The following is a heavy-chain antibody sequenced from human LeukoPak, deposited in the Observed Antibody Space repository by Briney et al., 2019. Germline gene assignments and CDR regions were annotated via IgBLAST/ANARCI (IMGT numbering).Heavy chain of an antibody. D-gene: IGHD6-19*01. Sequence: PGGSLRLSCAASGFTFSTYAMNWVRQAPGKRLEWVSSITGSGRDTYYADSVKGRFTTSRDNSKNTLYLQMNSLRAEDTAVYYCARDPKSIAVAGTVFTKYYFDYWGQGTLVTVSS. CDR3: ARDPKSIAVAGTVFTKYYFDY. CDR1: GFTFSTYA. V-gene: IGHV3-23*01. CDR2: ITGSGRDT. J-gene: IGHJ4*02.